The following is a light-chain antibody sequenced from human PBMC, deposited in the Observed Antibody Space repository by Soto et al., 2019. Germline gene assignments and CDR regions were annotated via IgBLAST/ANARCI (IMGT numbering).Light chain of an antibody. CDR3: STWDDSLNGWV. CDR2: NDD. V-gene: IGLV1-44*01. CDR1: SSNIGKDT. Sequence: QSVLTQPPSASGTPGQRVFISCSGSSSNIGKDTVNWYQQLPGTAPKLLMFNDDKRPSGVPDRFSGSRSGTSASLAISGLQSDDEAVYFCSTWDDSLNGWVFGGGTKLTVL. J-gene: IGLJ3*02.